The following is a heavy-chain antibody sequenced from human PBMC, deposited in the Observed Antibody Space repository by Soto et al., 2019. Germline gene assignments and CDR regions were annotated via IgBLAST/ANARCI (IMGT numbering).Heavy chain of an antibody. D-gene: IGHD3-3*01. V-gene: IGHV4-4*03. CDR2: IFHDGNT. CDR1: GASIGSGGW. Sequence: PPDTLSLTCAVSGASIGSGGWCSWVRQPPGMGMDWIAEIFHDGNTNYSPSLKSRITISVDKSQNKFSLNVYSVTAADTPVHYCGRHEGWTGPDQWGQGTLVTVSS. J-gene: IGHJ5*02. CDR3: GRHEGWTGPDQ.